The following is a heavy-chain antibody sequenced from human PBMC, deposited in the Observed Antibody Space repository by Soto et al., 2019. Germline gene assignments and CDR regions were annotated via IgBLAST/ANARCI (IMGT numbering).Heavy chain of an antibody. J-gene: IGHJ4*02. D-gene: IGHD2-2*01. V-gene: IGHV3-48*01. CDR1: GFTFSSYS. Sequence: GGSLRLSCAASGFTFSSYSMNWVRQAPGKGLEWVSYISSSSSTIYYADSVKGRFTISRDNAKNSLYLQMNSLRAEDTAVYYCAGLSGDIVVVPAAFDYWGQGTLVTVSS. CDR2: ISSSSSTI. CDR3: AGLSGDIVVVPAAFDY.